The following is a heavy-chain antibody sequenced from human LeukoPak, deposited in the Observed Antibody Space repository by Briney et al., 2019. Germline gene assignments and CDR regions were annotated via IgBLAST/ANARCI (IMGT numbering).Heavy chain of an antibody. CDR3: ARRGPLGHFDF. J-gene: IGHJ4*02. CDR2: ISYDGSNK. D-gene: IGHD7-27*01. V-gene: IGHV3-30*03. CDR1: GFTFSSYG. Sequence: GRSLRLSCAASGFTFSSYGMHWVRQAPGKGLEWVAVISYDGSNKYYADSVKGRFTISRDNSKNTLSLQMNSLRAEDTAMYYCARRGPLGHFDFWGQGTLVTVSS.